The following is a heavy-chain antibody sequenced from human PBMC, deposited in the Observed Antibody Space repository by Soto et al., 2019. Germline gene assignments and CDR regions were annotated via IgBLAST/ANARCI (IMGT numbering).Heavy chain of an antibody. Sequence: QVQVVQSGAEVKRPGSSVNVSCKASVGYFNNRQTLNSYPISWVRQAPGQGLAWMGGIIPLFGTTNYAQRFQGRVTITANKSTSTTYLALNNVTSGYTAVYYCAKSWGGEIYHYYYAMDVWGQGTTVTVSS. CDR1: VGYFNNRQTLNSYP. CDR2: IIPLFGTT. J-gene: IGHJ6*02. CDR3: AKSWGGEIYHYYYAMDV. D-gene: IGHD3-16*01. V-gene: IGHV1-69*06.